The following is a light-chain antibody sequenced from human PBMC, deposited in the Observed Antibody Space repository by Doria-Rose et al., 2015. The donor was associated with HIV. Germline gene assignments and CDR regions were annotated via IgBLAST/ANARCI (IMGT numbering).Light chain of an antibody. CDR3: RQYYDTPS. Sequence: DIQMTQSPESLGMSLGERATLNCKSNQSLLYTSRNYLAWYQQKPGQPPKLLIYWASTRQSGVPARFSGSESGTDFTLTISSLEAEDVAVYYCRQYYDTPSFGPGTTVDIK. V-gene: IGKV4-1*01. CDR1: QSLLYTSRNY. CDR2: WAS. J-gene: IGKJ3*01.